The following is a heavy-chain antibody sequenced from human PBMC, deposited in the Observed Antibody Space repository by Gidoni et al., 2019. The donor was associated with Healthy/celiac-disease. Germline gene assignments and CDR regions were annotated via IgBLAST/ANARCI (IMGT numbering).Heavy chain of an antibody. Sequence: QVQLLESGGGLVKSAGSRVLFFAASAFTFSDCYMSWIRRAPGKGLEWFSYISSSGSTIYYADSVKGRFTISRDNAKNSLYLQMTSLRAEDTAVYYCARIGLLAPFNNWFDPWGQGTLVTVSS. J-gene: IGHJ5*02. CDR3: ARIGLLAPFNNWFDP. CDR1: AFTFSDCY. CDR2: ISSSGSTI. V-gene: IGHV3-11*01. D-gene: IGHD1-26*01.